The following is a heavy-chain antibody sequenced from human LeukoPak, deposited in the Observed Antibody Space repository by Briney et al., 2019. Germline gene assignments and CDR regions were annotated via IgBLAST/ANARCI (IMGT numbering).Heavy chain of an antibody. Sequence: ASVKVSCKASGYTFTGYYMHWVRQAPGQGLEWVGWINPNSGGTNYAQKFQGRVTMTRDTSISTAYMELSRLRSEDTAVYYCASSTNNKSQWELDYWGQGTLVTVSS. CDR2: INPNSGGT. CDR3: ASSTNNKSQWELDY. CDR1: GYTFTGYY. J-gene: IGHJ4*02. D-gene: IGHD1-26*01. V-gene: IGHV1-2*02.